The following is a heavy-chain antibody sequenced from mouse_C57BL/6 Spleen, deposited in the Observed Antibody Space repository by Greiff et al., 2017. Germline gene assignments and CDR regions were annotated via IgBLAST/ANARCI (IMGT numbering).Heavy chain of an antibody. Sequence: VKLQQPGAELVRPGSSVKLSCKASGYTFTSYWMDWVKQRPGQGLEWIGNIYPSDSETHYNQKFKDKATLTVDKSSSTAYMQLSSLTSEDSAVYYCARRYYGSSYAYFDYWGQGTTLTVSS. CDR1: GYTFTSYW. D-gene: IGHD1-1*01. CDR2: IYPSDSET. CDR3: ARRYYGSSYAYFDY. V-gene: IGHV1-61*01. J-gene: IGHJ2*01.